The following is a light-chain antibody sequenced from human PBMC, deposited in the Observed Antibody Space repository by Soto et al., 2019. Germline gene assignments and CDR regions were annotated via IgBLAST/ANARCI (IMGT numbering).Light chain of an antibody. J-gene: IGKJ2*01. CDR1: QSLLQRDGKTH. V-gene: IGKV2D-29*01. CDR3: MQNMHLYT. Sequence: ASISCKSSQSLLQRDGKTHLFWFLQRPGQPPQLLIHEVSKRLSGVSDRFSGSGSRTDFTLTISRVEADDVGIYYCMQNMHLYTFGQGTKLEIK. CDR2: EVS.